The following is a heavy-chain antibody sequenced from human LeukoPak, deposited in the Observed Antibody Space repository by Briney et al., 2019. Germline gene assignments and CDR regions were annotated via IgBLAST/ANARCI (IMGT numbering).Heavy chain of an antibody. CDR2: INPNSGGT. Sequence: ASVKVSCKASGYTFTGYYMHWVRQAPGQGLEWMGWINPNSGGTNYAQKFQGRVTMARDTSISTAYMELSRLRSDDTAVYYCARVPYDSSGQLGYWGQGTLVTVSS. D-gene: IGHD3-22*01. CDR1: GYTFTGYY. J-gene: IGHJ4*02. V-gene: IGHV1-2*02. CDR3: ARVPYDSSGQLGY.